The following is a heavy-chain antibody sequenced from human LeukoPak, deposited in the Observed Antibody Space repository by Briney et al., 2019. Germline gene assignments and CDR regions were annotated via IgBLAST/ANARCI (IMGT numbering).Heavy chain of an antibody. CDR3: ARIGVDY. D-gene: IGHD3-10*01. CDR2: IYYSGST. Sequence: SETLSLTCTVSGGSISSSSYYWGWIRQPPGKGLEWIGSIYYSGSTYYNPSLKSRVTISVDTSKNQFSLKLSSVTAADTAVYYCARIGVDYWGQGTLVTVSS. J-gene: IGHJ4*02. CDR1: GGSISSSSYY. V-gene: IGHV4-39*01.